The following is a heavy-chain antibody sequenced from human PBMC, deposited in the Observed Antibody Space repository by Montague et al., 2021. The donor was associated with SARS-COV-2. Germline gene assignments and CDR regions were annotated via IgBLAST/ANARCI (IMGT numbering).Heavy chain of an antibody. D-gene: IGHD4-17*01. CDR1: GFTFSSYA. J-gene: IGHJ4*02. CDR2: ISYDVINK. Sequence: SLRLSCAASGFTFSSYAMHWVRQAPGKGLEWVAVISYDVINKYXXXSXXXRFTISRDNSKNTLYLQMNSLRAEATAVSYCARDLDDDSVDDYGVDYWGQGPRSPSPQ. CDR3: ARDLDDDSVDDYGVDY. V-gene: IGHV3-30*04.